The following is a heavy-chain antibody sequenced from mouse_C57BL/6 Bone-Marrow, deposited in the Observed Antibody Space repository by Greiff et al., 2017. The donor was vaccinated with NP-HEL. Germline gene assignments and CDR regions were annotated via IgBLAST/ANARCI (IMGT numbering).Heavy chain of an antibody. CDR3: ARHFHYYGSRLDY. CDR1: GYTFTSYW. CDR2: INPSSGYT. D-gene: IGHD1-1*01. V-gene: IGHV1-7*01. J-gene: IGHJ2*01. Sequence: QVQLQQSGAELAKPGASVKLSCKASGYTFTSYWMHWVKQRPGQGLEWIGYINPSSGYTKYNQKFKDKATLTADKSSSTAYMQLSSLTHEDSAVYYCARHFHYYGSRLDYWGQGTTLTVSS.